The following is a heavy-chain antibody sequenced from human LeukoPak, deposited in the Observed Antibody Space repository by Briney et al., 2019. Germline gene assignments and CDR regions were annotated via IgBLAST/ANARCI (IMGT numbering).Heavy chain of an antibody. CDR3: AKDTRTFDY. CDR1: GFTFSSHS. D-gene: IGHD1-26*01. Sequence: GGSLRLSCAASGFTFSSHSMNWVRQAPGKGLEWVANINQDGSQKYYVDSVKGRFTVSRDNAKNSLFLQMNILRAEDTAVYYCAKDTRTFDYWGQGTLVTVSS. CDR2: INQDGSQK. J-gene: IGHJ4*02. V-gene: IGHV3-7*01.